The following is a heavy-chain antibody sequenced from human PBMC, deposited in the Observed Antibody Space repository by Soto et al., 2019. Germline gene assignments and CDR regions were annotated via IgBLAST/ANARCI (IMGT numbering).Heavy chain of an antibody. D-gene: IGHD2-2*01. J-gene: IGHJ3*02. Sequence: GGSLRLSCAASGFSFNRYSMHWVRQAPGKGLEWVAAISYDGSDANYADSVKGRFTISRDNSKNTLYLQMNSLRPEDTAVYYCAKVHCSTTTCFWNDAFDMWGQGTMVTGSS. CDR2: ISYDGSDA. V-gene: IGHV3-30*18. CDR3: AKVHCSTTTCFWNDAFDM. CDR1: GFSFNRYS.